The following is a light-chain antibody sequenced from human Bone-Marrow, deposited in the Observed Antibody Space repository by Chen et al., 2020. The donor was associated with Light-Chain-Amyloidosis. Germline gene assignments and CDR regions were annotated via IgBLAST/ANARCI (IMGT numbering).Light chain of an antibody. CDR1: DLPTKY. V-gene: IGLV3-25*03. CDR3: QSADSSGTYEVI. J-gene: IGLJ2*01. Sequence: SSLLTQPPSVSVSPGQTARSTCPGDDLPTKYAYWYQQKPGQAPVLVIHRDTERPSGISERFSGSSSGTTATLTISGVQAEDEADYHCQSADSSGTYEVIFGGGTKLTVL. CDR2: RDT.